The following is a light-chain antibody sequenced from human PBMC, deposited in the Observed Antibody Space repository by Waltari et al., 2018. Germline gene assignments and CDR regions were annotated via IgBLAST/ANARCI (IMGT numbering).Light chain of an antibody. CDR3: ASFSDINTLV. CDR1: SSDVGTYNY. V-gene: IGLV2-14*03. Sequence: QSALTQPASVSGSPGQSITISCTGTSSDVGTYNYLSWYQQHPGKAPKLMIYDVTNGPSEISNRFSGSKSGNTASLTISGLQAEDQADYYCASFSDINTLVFGGGTKVTVL. J-gene: IGLJ3*02. CDR2: DVT.